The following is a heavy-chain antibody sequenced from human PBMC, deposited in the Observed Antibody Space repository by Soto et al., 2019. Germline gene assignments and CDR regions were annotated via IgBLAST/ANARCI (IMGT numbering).Heavy chain of an antibody. V-gene: IGHV4-31*03. J-gene: IGHJ4*02. CDR3: ARAFRAENYYDSSGYYYFDY. CDR1: GGSISSGGYY. Sequence: QVQLQESGPGLVKPSQTLSLTCTVSGGSISSGGYYWSWIRQHPGKGLEWIGYIYYSGSTYYNPSLKIRVTISVDTSKNHFSLKLRAVMAADTAVYYCARAFRAENYYDSSGYYYFDYWGQGTLVTVSS. D-gene: IGHD3-22*01. CDR2: IYYSGST.